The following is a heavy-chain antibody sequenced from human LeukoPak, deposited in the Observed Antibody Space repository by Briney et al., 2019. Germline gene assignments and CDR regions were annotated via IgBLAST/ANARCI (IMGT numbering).Heavy chain of an antibody. J-gene: IGHJ4*02. CDR3: TTDRGAGSLLYYFDY. CDR2: ISGSGGST. V-gene: IGHV3-23*01. Sequence: GGSLRLSCAASGFTFSSYAMSWVRQAPGKGLEWVSAISGSGGSTYYADSVKGRFTISRDNSKNTLYLQMNSLKTEDTAVYYCTTDRGAGSLLYYFDYWGQGTLVTVSS. D-gene: IGHD1-26*01. CDR1: GFTFSSYA.